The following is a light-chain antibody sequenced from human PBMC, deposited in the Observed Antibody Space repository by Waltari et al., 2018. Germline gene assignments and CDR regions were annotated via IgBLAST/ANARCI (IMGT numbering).Light chain of an antibody. V-gene: IGKV3-20*01. J-gene: IGKJ1*01. CDR2: GAS. Sequence: EIVLTQSPGTLSLSPGERATLSCSASQSVSRSLACYQQKPGQAPRLLIYGASSRATGVPDRFSGSGSGTDFSLTISRLEPEDFAVYYCQHYVRLPVSFGQGTKVEIK. CDR1: QSVSRS. CDR3: QHYVRLPVS.